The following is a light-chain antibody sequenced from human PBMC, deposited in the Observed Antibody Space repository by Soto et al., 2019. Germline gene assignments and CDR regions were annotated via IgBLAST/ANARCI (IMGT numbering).Light chain of an antibody. CDR1: HDIKKY. CDR3: QQSYSSWAT. J-gene: IGKJ4*01. CDR2: DAS. V-gene: IGKV1-33*01. Sequence: DIQMTQSPSSLSASVGDRVTITCQASHDIKKYLNWYQQKAHKVPKLLIHDASTLASGVPSRFTGGGSGTDFTLTISSLQPEDSASYYCQQSYSSWATFGGGTQVEIK.